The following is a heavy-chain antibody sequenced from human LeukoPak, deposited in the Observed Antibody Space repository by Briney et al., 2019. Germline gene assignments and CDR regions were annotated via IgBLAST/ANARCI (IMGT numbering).Heavy chain of an antibody. D-gene: IGHD5/OR15-5a*01. CDR2: IYRTGST. Sequence: SETLSLTCTVSGGSIGTYYWTWLRQPPGKGLECIGFIYRTGSTNYNPSLKSRVTISVDTSKNQFSLKLNSVTAADTAIYYCARIKVSTISAFDIWGQGTMVTVAS. V-gene: IGHV4-59*01. J-gene: IGHJ3*02. CDR1: GGSIGTYY. CDR3: ARIKVSTISAFDI.